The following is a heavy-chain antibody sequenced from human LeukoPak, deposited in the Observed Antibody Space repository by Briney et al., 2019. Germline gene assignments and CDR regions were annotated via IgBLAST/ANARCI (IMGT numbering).Heavy chain of an antibody. Sequence: GGSLRLSCAASGFTFSSYGMSWVRQAPGKGLEWVSAISGSGGSTYYADSVKGRFTIYRDNSKNTLYLQMNSLRAEDTAVYYCAKRLGCSGGSCTFFDYWGQGTLVTVSS. CDR1: GFTFSSYG. V-gene: IGHV3-23*01. CDR2: ISGSGGST. J-gene: IGHJ4*02. D-gene: IGHD2-15*01. CDR3: AKRLGCSGGSCTFFDY.